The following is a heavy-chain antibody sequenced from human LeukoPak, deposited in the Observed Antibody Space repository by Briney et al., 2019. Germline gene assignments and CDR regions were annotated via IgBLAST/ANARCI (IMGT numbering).Heavy chain of an antibody. CDR2: ISSSSSYI. D-gene: IGHD6-13*01. Sequence: SGGSLRLSCAASGFTFSSYSMNWVRQAPGKGLEWVSSISSSSSYIYYADSVKGRFTISRDNAKNSLYLQMNSLRAEDTAVYYCARDNAAAAGTRFDYWGQGTLVTVSS. CDR1: GFTFSSYS. J-gene: IGHJ4*02. V-gene: IGHV3-21*01. CDR3: ARDNAAAAGTRFDY.